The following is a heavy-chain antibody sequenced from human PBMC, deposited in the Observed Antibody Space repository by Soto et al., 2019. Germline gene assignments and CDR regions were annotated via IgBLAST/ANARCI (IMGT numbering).Heavy chain of an antibody. D-gene: IGHD6-19*01. CDR2: INAGNGNT. CDR1: GYTFTSYA. J-gene: IGHJ4*02. CDR3: ARDIVPGIAVAGLIDY. V-gene: IGHV1-3*01. Sequence: ASVKLSCTASGYTFTSYAMHWVRQAPGQRLEWMGWINAGNGNTKYSQKFQGRVTITRDTSASTAYMELSSLRSEDTAVYYCARDIVPGIAVAGLIDYWGQGTLVTVSS.